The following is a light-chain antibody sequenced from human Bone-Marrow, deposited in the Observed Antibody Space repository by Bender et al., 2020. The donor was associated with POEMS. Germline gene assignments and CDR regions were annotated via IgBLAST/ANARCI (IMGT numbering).Light chain of an antibody. J-gene: IGLJ2*01. CDR3: VAWDDTLNGWV. Sequence: SVLTHQPSPSATPGQGATISVSQSAPARGPTPINWSQHLPGTAPKLIIYNSDQRPSGVPDRFSGSMSGTSASLAISGLHSEDEADYYCVAWDDTLNGWVFGGGTKLTVL. V-gene: IGLV1-44*01. CDR1: APARGPTP. CDR2: NSD.